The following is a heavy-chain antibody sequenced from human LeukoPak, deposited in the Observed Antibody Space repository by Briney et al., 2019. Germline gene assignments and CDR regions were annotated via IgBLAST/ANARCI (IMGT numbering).Heavy chain of an antibody. J-gene: IGHJ4*02. Sequence: GGSLRLSCATSGFTFGNAWMSWARQAPGKGLEWVGRIKNKADGGTTDYTVPVKGRFTISRDDAKNTLYLQMDSLISEDTAIYYCVWHYFDYWGQGALVTVSS. CDR3: VWHYFDY. D-gene: IGHD3-16*01. CDR1: GFTFGNAW. V-gene: IGHV3-15*01. CDR2: IKNKADGGTT.